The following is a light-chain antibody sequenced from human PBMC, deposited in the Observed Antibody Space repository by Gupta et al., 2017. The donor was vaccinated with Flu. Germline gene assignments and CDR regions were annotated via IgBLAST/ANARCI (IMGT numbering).Light chain of an antibody. CDR1: QSLLYGSNNKNY. V-gene: IGKV4-1*01. Sequence: DIVMTHSPDSLSVSLGERATIKCKSSQSLLYGSNNKNYLSWFQQKPGQPPKLLIYWASTRESGVPDRFSGSGSGTXFTLTIXSLRAEDGAVYYCQQDCNVPTTFGXGTKVEIK. J-gene: IGKJ1*01. CDR3: QQDCNVPTT. CDR2: WAS.